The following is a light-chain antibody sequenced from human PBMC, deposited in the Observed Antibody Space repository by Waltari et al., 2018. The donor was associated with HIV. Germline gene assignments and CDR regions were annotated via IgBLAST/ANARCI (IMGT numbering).Light chain of an antibody. V-gene: IGKV3-15*01. CDR3: QQYENWPRT. CDR1: QSVSSN. CDR2: GAS. J-gene: IGKJ1*01. Sequence: TQSPATLSVFPGDRATVSCGASQSVSSNLAWYQQKPGQAPRLLFYGASTRATGVPARFSGSGSGTEFTLTISSLQSEDFAVYYCQQYENWPRTFGQGTQVEIK.